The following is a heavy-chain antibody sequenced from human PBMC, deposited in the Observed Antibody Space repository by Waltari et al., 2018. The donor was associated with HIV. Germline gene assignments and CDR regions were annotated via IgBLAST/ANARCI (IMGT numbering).Heavy chain of an antibody. CDR2: IYWDDDK. CDR1: GFSLSTSGVG. Sequence: QITLKESGPTLVKPTQTLTLTCTFSGFSLSTSGVGVGWIRQPPGKALEWLALIYWDDDKRYSPSLKNRLTITEDISKNQVVLTMTNMDPIDTATYYCARTLWGGSGTLGPKWFDPWGQGTLVTVSS. D-gene: IGHD3-10*01. V-gene: IGHV2-5*02. CDR3: ARTLWGGSGTLGPKWFDP. J-gene: IGHJ5*02.